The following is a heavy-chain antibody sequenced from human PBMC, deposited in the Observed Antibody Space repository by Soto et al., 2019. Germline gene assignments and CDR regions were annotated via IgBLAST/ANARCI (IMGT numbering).Heavy chain of an antibody. J-gene: IGHJ5*01. V-gene: IGHV4-31*03. CDR3: ARASLGYCSRSSCRPNRLAS. CDR1: GGSIRSGGYY. Sequence: PSETLSLTCTVSGGSIRSGGYYWTWIRQHPGKGLEWIGYIYYTGSTYYNPSLKGRVTISVDTSKNQFSLKLSSVTAADTAVYYCARASLGYCSRSSCRPNRLASWGQGTLVTVSS. D-gene: IGHD2-2*01. CDR2: IYYTGST.